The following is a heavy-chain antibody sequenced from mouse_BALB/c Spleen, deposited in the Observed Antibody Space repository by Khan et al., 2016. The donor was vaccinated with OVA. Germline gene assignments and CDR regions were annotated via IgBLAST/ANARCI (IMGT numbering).Heavy chain of an antibody. CDR3: DRKSGGEFDY. CDR2: INPHTGEP. V-gene: IGHV1-20*02. Sequence: VQLKQSGPELVKPGASVKISCKASGYSFTGYFMNWVMQSHGKSLEWIGRINPHTGEPLYNQKFKGKVTLTVDESSRTVYMELRSLASEDSAVYYCDRKSGGEFDYWGQGTTLTVSS. CDR1: GYSFTGYF. J-gene: IGHJ2*01. D-gene: IGHD1-1*02.